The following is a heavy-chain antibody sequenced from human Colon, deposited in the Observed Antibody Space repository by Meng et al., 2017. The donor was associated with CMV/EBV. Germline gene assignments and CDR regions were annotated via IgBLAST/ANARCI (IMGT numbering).Heavy chain of an antibody. D-gene: IGHD3-22*01. Sequence: GESLKISCAASGFTFRNYDMNWVRQAPGKGLEWVSYISSSGSTIYYADSVKGRFTISRDNAKNSLYLQMNSLRAEDTAVYYCAKRHYYDVNWGQGTLVTVSS. V-gene: IGHV3-48*03. J-gene: IGHJ4*02. CDR2: ISSSGSTI. CDR1: GFTFRNYD. CDR3: AKRHYYDVN.